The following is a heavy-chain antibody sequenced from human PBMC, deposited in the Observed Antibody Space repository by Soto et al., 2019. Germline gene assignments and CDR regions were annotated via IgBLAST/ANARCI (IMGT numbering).Heavy chain of an antibody. V-gene: IGHV1-46*01. CDR3: ARDYTVTTPPGGEYYYGMDV. CDR2: INPSGGST. Sequence: GASVEVSCKASGYTFTSYYMHWVRQAPGQGLEWMGIINPSGGSTSYAQKFQGRVTMTRDTSTSTVYMELSSLRSEDTAVYYCARDYTVTTPPGGEYYYGMDVWGQGTTVTVSS. CDR1: GYTFTSYY. D-gene: IGHD4-17*01. J-gene: IGHJ6*02.